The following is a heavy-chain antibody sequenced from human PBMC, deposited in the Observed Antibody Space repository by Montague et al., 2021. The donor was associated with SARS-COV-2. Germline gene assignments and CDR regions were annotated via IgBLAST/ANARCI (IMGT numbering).Heavy chain of an antibody. CDR1: GDSISSGGYF. Sequence: SETLSLTCTVSGDSISSGGYFWGWIRQPPGKGLEWIASIHIGGTSYLNPSLKSRVTISIDSSKNQFSLNVTSVTAADTAVYYCVRAMVRPGDWFDPWGQGIQVTVSS. CDR2: IHIGGTS. V-gene: IGHV4-39*07. J-gene: IGHJ5*02. D-gene: IGHD3-10*01. CDR3: VRAMVRPGDWFDP.